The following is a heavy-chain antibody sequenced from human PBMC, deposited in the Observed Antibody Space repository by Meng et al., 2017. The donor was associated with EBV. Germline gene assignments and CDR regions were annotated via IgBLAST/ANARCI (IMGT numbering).Heavy chain of an antibody. J-gene: IGHJ4*02. Sequence: QVQPVKSGVEVKQHGSSVKVSCKTSGGILRSFAISWVRQAPGQGLEWTGGIIPLFHTTNYAQKFQGRLHIIADESSATTYMELSSLRSEDTAIYYCASAVHYGDYVFEYWGQGTLVTVSS. CDR1: GGILRSFA. CDR2: IIPLFHTT. CDR3: ASAVHYGDYVFEY. V-gene: IGHV1-69*01. D-gene: IGHD4-17*01.